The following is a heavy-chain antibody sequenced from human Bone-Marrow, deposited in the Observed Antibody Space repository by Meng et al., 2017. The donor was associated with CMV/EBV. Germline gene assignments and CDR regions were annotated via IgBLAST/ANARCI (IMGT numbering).Heavy chain of an antibody. CDR1: GYYVTSSV. J-gene: IGHJ4*02. D-gene: IGHD6-13*01. CDR2: IIVGNCNT. CDR3: ARRIAAAGLDY. Sequence: SCKSAGYYVTSSVLYWVRQAPGQRLEWMRWIIVGNCNTKYSQKFQGRVTITRDTSASTAYMELSSLRSEDTAVYYCARRIAAAGLDYWGQGTLVTVSS. V-gene: IGHV1-3*01.